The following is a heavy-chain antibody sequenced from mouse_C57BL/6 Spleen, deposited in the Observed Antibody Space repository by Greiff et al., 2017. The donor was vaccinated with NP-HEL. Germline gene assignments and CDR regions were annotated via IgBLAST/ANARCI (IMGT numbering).Heavy chain of an antibody. D-gene: IGHD2-3*01. CDR1: GYAFSSSW. Sequence: QVQLKQSGPELVKPGASVKISCKASGYAFSSSWMNWVKQRPGKGLEWIGRIYPGDGDTNYNGKFKGKATLTADKSSSTAYMQLSSLTSEDSAVYFCARSGDGYCYAMDYWGQGTSVTVSS. J-gene: IGHJ4*01. CDR3: ARSGDGYCYAMDY. CDR2: IYPGDGDT. V-gene: IGHV1-82*01.